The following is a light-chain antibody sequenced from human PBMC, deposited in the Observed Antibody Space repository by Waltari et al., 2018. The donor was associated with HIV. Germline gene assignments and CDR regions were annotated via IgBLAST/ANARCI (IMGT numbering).Light chain of an antibody. CDR3: QAWDRSTTVV. CDR1: KLGDKY. V-gene: IGLV3-1*01. J-gene: IGLJ2*01. Sequence: SYELTQPPSVSVSPGQTARITCSGNKLGDKYACWYQQKPGQSPVLVMYQDDRRPAGIPGRFSGSNSGNTATLTISGTQAMDEADYYCQAWDRSTTVVFGGGTKVTVL. CDR2: QDD.